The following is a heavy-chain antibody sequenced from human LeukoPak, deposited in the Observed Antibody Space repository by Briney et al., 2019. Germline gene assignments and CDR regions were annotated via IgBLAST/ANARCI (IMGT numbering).Heavy chain of an antibody. J-gene: IGHJ6*02. CDR3: ARDTPQYYYDSSGSYYYYYGMDV. D-gene: IGHD3-22*01. CDR2: ISAYNGKR. V-gene: IGHV1-18*01. CDR1: GSTFTSYG. Sequence: ASVKVSCKASGSTFTSYGISWVRQALGQGLEWMGWISAYNGKRNYAQKLQGRVTMTTDTSTSTAYMELRSLRSADTAVYYCARDTPQYYYDSSGSYYYYYGMDVWGQGTTVTVSS.